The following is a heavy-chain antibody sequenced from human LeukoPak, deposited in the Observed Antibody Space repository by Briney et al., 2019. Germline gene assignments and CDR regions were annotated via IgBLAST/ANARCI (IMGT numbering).Heavy chain of an antibody. V-gene: IGHV3-23*01. CDR3: ARVIRTAPGRGYFEL. J-gene: IGHJ4*02. D-gene: IGHD3-9*01. CDR2: ISGSGGST. CDR1: GSTFSRYW. Sequence: GGSLRLSCAASGSTFSRYWMHWVRQAPGKGLEWAPSISGSGGSTYHADSEKGRFTISRDSCKNTLYLQMNSLRAEDTAIYYCARVIRTAPGRGYFELGGAGARDTVPS.